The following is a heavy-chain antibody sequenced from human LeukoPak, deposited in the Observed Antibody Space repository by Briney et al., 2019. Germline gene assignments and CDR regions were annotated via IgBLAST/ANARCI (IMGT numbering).Heavy chain of an antibody. D-gene: IGHD1-26*01. V-gene: IGHV4-61*02. Sequence: SQTLSLTCTVSGGSISSGSYYWSWIRQPAGKGLEWIGRIYTSGSTNYNPSLKSRVTMSVDTSKNQFSLKLNSVTAADTAVYYCARGPYSGSYGRGYYFDYWGQGTLVTVSS. CDR1: GGSISSGSYY. CDR2: IYTSGST. J-gene: IGHJ4*02. CDR3: ARGPYSGSYGRGYYFDY.